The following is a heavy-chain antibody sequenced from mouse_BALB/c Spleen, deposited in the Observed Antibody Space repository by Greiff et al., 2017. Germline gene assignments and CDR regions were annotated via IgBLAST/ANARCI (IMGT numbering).Heavy chain of an antibody. CDR2: ISSGGSYT. CDR3: ARALYYYEAMDY. V-gene: IGHV5-9-4*01. Sequence: EVKLVESGGGLVKPGGSLKLSCAASGFTFSSYAMSWVRQSPEKRLEWVAEISSGGSYTYYPDTVTGRFTISRDNAKNTLYLEMSSLRSEDTAMYYCARALYYYEAMDYWGQGTSVTVSS. J-gene: IGHJ4*01. D-gene: IGHD1-1*01. CDR1: GFTFSSYA.